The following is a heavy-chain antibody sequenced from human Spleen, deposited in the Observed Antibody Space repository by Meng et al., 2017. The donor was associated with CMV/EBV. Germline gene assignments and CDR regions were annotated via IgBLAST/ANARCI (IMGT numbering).Heavy chain of an antibody. Sequence: GELGEAGVEVKKHGASGKVSCKASGYTFNSYYMHWVRQAPGQGLEWMGIINPSGGSTSYAQKFQGRVTMTRDTSTSTVYMELSSLRSEDTAVYYCASCGCGTYYYYGMDVWGQGTTVTVSS. V-gene: IGHV1-46*02. J-gene: IGHJ6*02. CDR2: INPSGGST. CDR1: GYTFNSYY. D-gene: IGHD1-1*01. CDR3: ASCGCGTYYYYGMDV.